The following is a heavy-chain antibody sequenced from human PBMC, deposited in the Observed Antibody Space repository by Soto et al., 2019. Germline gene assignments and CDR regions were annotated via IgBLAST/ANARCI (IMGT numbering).Heavy chain of an antibody. CDR2: IIPILGIA. CDR3: ARDERALGRAIDD. Sequence: ASVKVSCKASGGTFSSYTISWVRQAPGQGPEWMGRIIPILGIANYAQKFQGRVTVTADKSTSTAYMELSSLRSEDTAVYYCARDERALGRAIDDWGQGTLVTVSS. V-gene: IGHV1-69*04. D-gene: IGHD2-15*01. J-gene: IGHJ4*02. CDR1: GGTFSSYT.